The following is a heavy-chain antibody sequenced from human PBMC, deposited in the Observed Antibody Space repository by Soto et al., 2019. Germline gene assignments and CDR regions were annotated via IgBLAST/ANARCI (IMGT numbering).Heavy chain of an antibody. CDR3: TRDQRYSSAV. J-gene: IGHJ4*02. CDR1: GFDFTNSW. D-gene: IGHD5-18*01. Sequence: EVQLVGSGGGLVQPGGSLRLSCAASGFDFTNSWMHWVRQVPGKGLVWVSHVNSDGSITTYADSVKGRFTISRDNAKNTVYLQMNSLRVEDTAVYYCTRDQRYSSAVWGQGTLVTVSS. CDR2: VNSDGSIT. V-gene: IGHV3-74*01.